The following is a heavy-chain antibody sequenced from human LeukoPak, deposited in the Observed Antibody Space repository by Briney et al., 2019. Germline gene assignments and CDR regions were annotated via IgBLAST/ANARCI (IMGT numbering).Heavy chain of an antibody. CDR1: GFLFSNYE. Sequence: PGGSLRLSCVASGFLFSNYEMNWVRQAPGKGLEWVAYVSSSGFITYYADSVKGRFTISRDNANSSLYLQMNTLRADDTAICYCARDRGSYYNFDQWGQGTLVTVSS. CDR3: ARDRGSYYNFDQ. D-gene: IGHD3-10*01. J-gene: IGHJ4*02. CDR2: VSSSGFIT. V-gene: IGHV3-48*03.